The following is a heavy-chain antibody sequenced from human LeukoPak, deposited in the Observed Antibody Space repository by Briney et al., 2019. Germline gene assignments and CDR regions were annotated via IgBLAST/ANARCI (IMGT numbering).Heavy chain of an antibody. D-gene: IGHD4-17*01. CDR3: ASGPPPGRTTQYGDYVVPAYYYGMDV. V-gene: IGHV7-4-1*02. J-gene: IGHJ6*02. CDR2: INTNTGNP. Sequence: ASVKVSCKASGYTFTSYAMHWVRQAPGQGLEWMGWINTNTGNPTYAQGFTGRFVFSLDTSVSTAYLQISSLKAEDTAVYYCASGPPPGRTTQYGDYVVPAYYYGMDVWGQGTTVTVSS. CDR1: GYTFTSYA.